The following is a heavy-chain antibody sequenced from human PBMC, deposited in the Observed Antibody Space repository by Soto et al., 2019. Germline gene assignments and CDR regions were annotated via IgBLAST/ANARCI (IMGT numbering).Heavy chain of an antibody. CDR3: ARSYSSSWYFDY. D-gene: IGHD6-13*01. V-gene: IGHV4-59*01. Sequence: PSETLSLTCTVSGGSISSYYWSWIRQPPGKGLEWIGYIYYSGSTNYNPSLKSRVTISVDTSKNQFSLKLGSVTAADTAVYYCARSYSSSWYFDYWGQGTLVTVSA. J-gene: IGHJ4*02. CDR2: IYYSGST. CDR1: GGSISSYY.